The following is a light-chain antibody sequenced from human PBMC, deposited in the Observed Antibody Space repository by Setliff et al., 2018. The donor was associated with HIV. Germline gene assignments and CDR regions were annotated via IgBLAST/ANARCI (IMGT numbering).Light chain of an antibody. CDR2: DVS. CDR3: SSYTSSSTLV. J-gene: IGLJ1*01. Sequence: QSVLTQHRSVSGSPGQSVTISCTGTSSDVGGYNYVSWHQQHPGKAPKLMIYDVSNRPSGVSNRFSGSKSGNTASLTISGLQAEDEADYYCSSYTSSSTLVFGTGTKSPS. CDR1: SSDVGGYNY. V-gene: IGLV2-14*03.